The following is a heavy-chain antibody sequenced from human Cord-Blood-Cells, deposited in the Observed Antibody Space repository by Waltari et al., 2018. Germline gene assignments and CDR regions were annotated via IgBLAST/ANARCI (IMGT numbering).Heavy chain of an antibody. Sequence: QITLKESGPTLVKPTQTLTLTCTLSGFSLSTSGVGVGWIRQPPGKALEWLALIYWNDDKRYSPSLKSRLTITKDTSKNQVVLTMTNMDPVDTATYYCAHFAPSYCSSTSCYYFDYWGQGTLVTVSS. V-gene: IGHV2-5*01. CDR3: AHFAPSYCSSTSCYYFDY. CDR2: IYWNDDK. D-gene: IGHD2-2*01. CDR1: GFSLSTSGVG. J-gene: IGHJ4*02.